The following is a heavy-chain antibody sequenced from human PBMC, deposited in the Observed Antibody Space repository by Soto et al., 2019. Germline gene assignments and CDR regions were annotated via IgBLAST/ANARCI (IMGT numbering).Heavy chain of an antibody. D-gene: IGHD3-16*01. CDR3: ARLRDTHQFGGVDV. J-gene: IGHJ6*03. Sequence: SDKLSVTYTLSRHSIATCGNHWDWIRQSPGGKLEWIGSVYYSASPYYNPSLRSRVTISLNLSTNQISLRLTSVTAADAGVYFCARLRDTHQFGGVDVWGKGTLGTVS. CDR2: VYYSASP. V-gene: IGHV4-39*01. CDR1: RHSIATCGNH.